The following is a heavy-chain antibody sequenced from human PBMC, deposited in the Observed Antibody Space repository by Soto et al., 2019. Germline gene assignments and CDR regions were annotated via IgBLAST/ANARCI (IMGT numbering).Heavy chain of an antibody. CDR3: VKERYAHLGLEDYGMDV. Sequence: GGSLRLSCAASGFTFTRYGIHWVRQAPGKGLEWVAVISFDGTNKNYADSVKGRFTVSRDNPRTMVYMQMNSLRGEVTAGYYCVKERYAHLGLEDYGMDVWGQGTMVTVSS. CDR2: ISFDGTNK. D-gene: IGHD3-9*01. V-gene: IGHV3-30*18. CDR1: GFTFTRYG. J-gene: IGHJ6*01.